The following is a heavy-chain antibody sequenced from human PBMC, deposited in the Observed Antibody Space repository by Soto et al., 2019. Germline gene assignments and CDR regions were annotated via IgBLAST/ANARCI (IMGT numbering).Heavy chain of an antibody. CDR3: AKDGYCSSTSCCRNCYYYYGMDV. CDR2: ISGSGGST. D-gene: IGHD2-2*03. J-gene: IGHJ6*02. Sequence: EVQLLESGGGLVQPGGSLRLSCAASGFTFSSYAMNWVRQAPGKGLEWVSAISGSGGSTYYADSVKGRFTISRDNSKNTLYLQINSLRAEDTAVYYCAKDGYCSSTSCCRNCYYYYGMDVWGQGTTVTVSS. V-gene: IGHV3-23*01. CDR1: GFTFSSYA.